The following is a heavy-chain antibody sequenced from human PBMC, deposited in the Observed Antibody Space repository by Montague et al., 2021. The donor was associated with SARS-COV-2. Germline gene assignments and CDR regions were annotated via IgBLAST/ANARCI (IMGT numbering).Heavy chain of an antibody. J-gene: IGHJ4*01. V-gene: IGHV4-34*01. Sequence: SETLSLTCAVYGGSFIGYYWSWIRQPPGKGLEWIGDINHSGSTNYNPSLNSRVSISVDTSKNQFSLKLRSVTAADTAVYYCARAIVDVTMVIVVMTGVEHYFDFWGQGTLVTVSS. CDR2: INHSGST. CDR1: GGSFIGYY. D-gene: IGHD3-22*01. CDR3: ARAIVDVTMVIVVMTGVEHYFDF.